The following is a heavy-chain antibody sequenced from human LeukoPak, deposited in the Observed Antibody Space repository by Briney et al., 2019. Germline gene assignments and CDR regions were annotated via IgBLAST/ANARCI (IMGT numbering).Heavy chain of an antibody. CDR2: IRYDGSNK. CDR3: ARSRFLGYCSSTSCYAGNDAFDI. D-gene: IGHD2-2*01. J-gene: IGHJ3*02. V-gene: IGHV3-30*02. Sequence: GGSLRLSCAASGFTFSSYGMHWVRQAPGKGLEWVAFIRYDGSNKYYADSVKGRFTISRDNSKNTLYLQMNSLRAEDTAVYYCARSRFLGYCSSTSCYAGNDAFDIWGQGTMVTVSS. CDR1: GFTFSSYG.